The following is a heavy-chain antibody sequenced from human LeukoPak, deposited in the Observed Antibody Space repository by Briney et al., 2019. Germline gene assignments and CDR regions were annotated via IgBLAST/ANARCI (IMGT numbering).Heavy chain of an antibody. D-gene: IGHD2-2*01. CDR1: GFTFSSYA. V-gene: IGHV3-30-3*01. CDR2: VSYDGSNK. Sequence: PGRSLRLSCAASGFTFSSYAMHWVRQAPGKGLEWVTVVSYDGSNKYYADSVKGRFTISRDNSKNTLYLQMNSLRAEDTAVYYCARSHCGSISCYERGWFDPWGQGTLVTVSS. J-gene: IGHJ5*02. CDR3: ARSHCGSISCYERGWFDP.